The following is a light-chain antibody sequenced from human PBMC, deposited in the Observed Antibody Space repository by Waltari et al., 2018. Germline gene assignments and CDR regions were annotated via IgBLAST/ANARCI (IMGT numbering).Light chain of an antibody. Sequence: DILLTQSPSSLSASVGDRVTITCRAGQSIGTSLNWYQQKPGNAPNRLIYAASSLQSGVPSRFSGSGSGIEFTLTISSLQPEDFATYYCQQSYSSLPITFGQGTRLEIK. CDR1: QSIGTS. CDR2: AAS. CDR3: QQSYSSLPIT. V-gene: IGKV1-39*01. J-gene: IGKJ5*01.